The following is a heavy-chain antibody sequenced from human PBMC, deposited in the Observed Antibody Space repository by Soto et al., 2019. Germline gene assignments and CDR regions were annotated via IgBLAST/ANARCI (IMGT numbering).Heavy chain of an antibody. V-gene: IGHV3-7*03. CDR2: IKQDGSEK. Sequence: EVQLVESGGGLVQPGGSLRLSCAASGFTFSSYWMSWVRQAPGKGLEWVANIKQDGSEKYYVDSVKGRFTISRDNAKNSLYLQMNSLRAEDTAMYYCARDNKPFRTNDHTDRRQYYFDYWGQGTLVTVSS. CDR1: GFTFSSYW. J-gene: IGHJ4*02. D-gene: IGHD3-16*01. CDR3: ARDNKPFRTNDHTDRRQYYFDY.